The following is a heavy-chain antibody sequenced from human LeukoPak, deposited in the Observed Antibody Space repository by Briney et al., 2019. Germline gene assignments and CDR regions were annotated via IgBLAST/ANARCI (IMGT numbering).Heavy chain of an antibody. D-gene: IGHD3-3*02. CDR1: GYTFTIYG. V-gene: IGHV1-18*01. Sequence: ASVKVSCKVSGYTFTIYGISCVRQAPGQGLEWMGWISAYNGNTNYAQKLQGRVTMTTDTSTSTAYMELRSLRSDDTAVYYCARAEGHGSIGGFDPWGQGTLVTVSS. CDR3: ARAEGHGSIGGFDP. CDR2: ISAYNGNT. J-gene: IGHJ5*02.